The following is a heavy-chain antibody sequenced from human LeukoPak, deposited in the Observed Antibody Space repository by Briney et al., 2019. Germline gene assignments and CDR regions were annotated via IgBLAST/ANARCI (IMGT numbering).Heavy chain of an antibody. CDR1: GFTFSSYG. CDR3: GKGHIVVVPAAIARMPVDY. CDR2: FGGSGGST. Sequence: GGSLRLSCAASGFTFSSYGMSWFRQAPGKGLEWVSSFGGSGGSTHYADSVKGRFTISRDNSKNTLYLQMNSLRAEDTAVYYCGKGHIVVVPAAIARMPVDYCGQGTLVTVSS. V-gene: IGHV3-23*01. J-gene: IGHJ4*02. D-gene: IGHD2-2*01.